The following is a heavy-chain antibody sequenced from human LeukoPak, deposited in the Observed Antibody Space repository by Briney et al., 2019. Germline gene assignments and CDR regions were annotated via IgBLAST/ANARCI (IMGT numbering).Heavy chain of an antibody. CDR3: ARADDGVYSWVNY. D-gene: IGHD4-23*01. CDR2: INSDGSST. V-gene: IGHV3-74*01. J-gene: IGHJ4*02. Sequence: GRSLRLSCAASGFTFSSYWMHWVRQAPGKGLVWVSRINSDGSSTSYADSVKGRFTISRDNAKNTLYLQMNSLRAEDTAVYYCARADDGVYSWVNYWGQGTLVTVSS. CDR1: GFTFSSYW.